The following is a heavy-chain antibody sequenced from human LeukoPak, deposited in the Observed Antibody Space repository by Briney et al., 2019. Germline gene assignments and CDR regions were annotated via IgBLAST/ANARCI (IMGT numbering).Heavy chain of an antibody. CDR3: ARVYGDGDYTINPQPYYYYYMDV. V-gene: IGHV1-69*13. Sequence: SVKVSCKASGGTFSSYAISWVRQAPGQGLEWMGGIIPIFGTANYAQKFQGRVTITADESTSTAYMELSSLRSEDTAVYYCARVYGDGDYTINPQPYYYYYMDVWGKGTTVTVS. J-gene: IGHJ6*03. D-gene: IGHD4-17*01. CDR2: IIPIFGTA. CDR1: GGTFSSYA.